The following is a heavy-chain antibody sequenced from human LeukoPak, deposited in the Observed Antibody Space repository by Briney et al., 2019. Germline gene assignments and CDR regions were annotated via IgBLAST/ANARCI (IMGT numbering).Heavy chain of an antibody. J-gene: IGHJ4*02. D-gene: IGHD1-1*01. CDR2: IIPIFGTA. Sequence: SVKVSCKASGGTFSSYAISWVRQAPGQGPEWMGRIIPIFGTANYAQKFQGRVTITTDESTSTAYMELSSLRSEDTAVYYCARVGRPLAPDYWGQGTLVTVSS. CDR3: ARVGRPLAPDY. CDR1: GGTFSSYA. V-gene: IGHV1-69*05.